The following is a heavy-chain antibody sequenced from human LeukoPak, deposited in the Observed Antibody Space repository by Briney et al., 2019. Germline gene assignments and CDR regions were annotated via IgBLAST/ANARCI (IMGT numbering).Heavy chain of an antibody. CDR3: AREDGAYFYCDY. V-gene: IGHV1-18*01. Sequence: ASVRLSCKASGYTFTSYGISWVRQAPGQGLEWMGWISAYNGNTNYAQNLKGRFTMTTDTSTTTAYMHLSSLRAHATAVHSCAREDGAYFYCDYWGQGTLVTVSS. J-gene: IGHJ4*02. CDR2: ISAYNGNT. CDR1: GYTFTSYG. D-gene: IGHD4-17*01.